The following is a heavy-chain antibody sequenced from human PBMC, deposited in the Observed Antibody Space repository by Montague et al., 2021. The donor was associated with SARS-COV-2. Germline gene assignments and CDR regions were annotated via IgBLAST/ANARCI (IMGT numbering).Heavy chain of an antibody. CDR1: GGSFSGYY. D-gene: IGHD3-9*01. J-gene: IGHJ4*02. Sequence: SETLSLTCAVYGGSFSGYYWSWIRQPPGKGLEWIGEINHSESTNYNSSLKSRVTISVDTSKNQFSLNLSSVTAADTAVYYCARARAAYILTGYYFDYWGQGTLVTVSS. V-gene: IGHV4-34*01. CDR3: ARARAAYILTGYYFDY. CDR2: INHSEST.